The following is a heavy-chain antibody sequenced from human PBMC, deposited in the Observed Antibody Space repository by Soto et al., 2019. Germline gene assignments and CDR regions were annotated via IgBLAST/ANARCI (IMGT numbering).Heavy chain of an antibody. V-gene: IGHV4-34*01. CDR3: ARTGYSSGWYKAAFDI. J-gene: IGHJ3*02. CDR1: GGSFSGYY. Sequence: SETLSLTCAVYGGSFSGYYWSWIRQPPGKGLEWIGEINHSGSTNYNPSLKSRVTISVDTSKNQFSLKLSSVTAADTAVYYCARTGYSSGWYKAAFDIWGQGTMVTVS. CDR2: INHSGST. D-gene: IGHD6-19*01.